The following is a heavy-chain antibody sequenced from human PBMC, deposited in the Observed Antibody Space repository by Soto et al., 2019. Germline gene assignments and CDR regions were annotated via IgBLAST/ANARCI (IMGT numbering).Heavy chain of an antibody. CDR2: ISGSGGTA. J-gene: IGHJ4*02. CDR3: AKGRGQNWNSEY. V-gene: IGHV3-23*01. CDR1: GFTFSSYA. Sequence: EVQLLESGGGSVQPGGSLRLSCAASGFTFSSYAMHWVRRPPGKGLEWVSSISGSGGTAYYADSVKGRFSISRDSLVNTLYLQVNSLRAADTAVYYCAKGRGQNWNSEYWGQGTLVTVSP. D-gene: IGHD1-7*01.